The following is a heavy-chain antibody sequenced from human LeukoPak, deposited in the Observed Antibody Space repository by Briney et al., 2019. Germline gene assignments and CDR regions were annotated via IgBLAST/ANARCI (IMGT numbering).Heavy chain of an antibody. D-gene: IGHD1-26*01. J-gene: IGHJ4*02. CDR3: SRESGAFCPFGY. V-gene: IGHV4-34*01. CDR1: GGSFSGYY. CDR2: INHSGST. Sequence: SETLSLTCAVYGGSFSGYYWSWIRQTPGKGLEWIGEINHSGSTNYNPSLNNRVTTSVDTSKNQFSLRLTSVTAADTAIYYCSRESGAFCPFGYWGQGTLVIVPP.